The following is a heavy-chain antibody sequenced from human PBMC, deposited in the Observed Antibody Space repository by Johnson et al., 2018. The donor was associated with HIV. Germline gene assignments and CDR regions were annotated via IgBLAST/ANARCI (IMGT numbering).Heavy chain of an antibody. V-gene: IGHV3-74*01. D-gene: IGHD3-22*01. J-gene: IGHJ3*02. Sequence: VQLVESGGGLVQPGGSLILSCAASGFTFSRYWMHWVRQAPGKGLVWVSRISSDGTDPYYADSVKGRFTISRDNARNTMFVQMKSLRAEDKAVYYCVKEWAYYYGSRPSWAFDIWGQGTMVTVSS. CDR2: ISSDGTDP. CDR3: VKEWAYYYGSRPSWAFDI. CDR1: GFTFSRYW.